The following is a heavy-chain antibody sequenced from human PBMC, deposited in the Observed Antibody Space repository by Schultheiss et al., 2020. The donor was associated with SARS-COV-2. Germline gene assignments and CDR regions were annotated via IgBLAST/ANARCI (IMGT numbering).Heavy chain of an antibody. CDR1: GFTFSSYA. J-gene: IGHJ4*01. Sequence: GGSLRLSCAASGFTFSSYAMHWVRQAPGKGLEWVAVISYDGSNKYYADSVKGRFTISRDNSKNTLYLQMNSLRAEDTAVYYCARGYGGNAAGYWGHGTLVTVSS. V-gene: IGHV3-30-3*01. D-gene: IGHD4-23*01. CDR2: ISYDGSNK. CDR3: ARGYGGNAAGY.